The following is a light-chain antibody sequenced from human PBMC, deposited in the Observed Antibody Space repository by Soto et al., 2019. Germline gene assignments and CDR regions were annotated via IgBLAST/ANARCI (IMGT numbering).Light chain of an antibody. J-gene: IGKJ4*01. CDR3: QQSHSAPLT. V-gene: IGKV1-39*01. CDR1: HFISTY. Sequence: DIQMTQSGSSLYASIGDSVTISCRASHFISTYLNWYQQKLGKAPKLLIYAASSLQRGVPSRFRGSGSGTDFTLTISSLQAEDFATYYCQQSHSAPLTFGGGTKVEIK. CDR2: AAS.